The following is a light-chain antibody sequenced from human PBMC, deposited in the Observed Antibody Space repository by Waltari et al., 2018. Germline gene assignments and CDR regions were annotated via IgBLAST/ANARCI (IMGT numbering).Light chain of an antibody. V-gene: IGKV3-20*01. CDR2: HAS. Sequence: EIVLTQSPGTLSLSPVERATLSCRASQSISKYLAWYQQKPGQAPRLLIYHASSRAAGIPDRCSGSGSGTDFSLSSSRLEPEDFAVYYCQHYESLPVTFGQGTKVEIK. CDR1: QSISKY. J-gene: IGKJ1*01. CDR3: QHYESLPVT.